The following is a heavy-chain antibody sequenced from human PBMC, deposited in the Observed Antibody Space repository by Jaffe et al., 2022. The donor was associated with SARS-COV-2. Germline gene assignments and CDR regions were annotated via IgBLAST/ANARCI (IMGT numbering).Heavy chain of an antibody. CDR3: ATDHRNSIHD. Sequence: QVQLVESGGGVVQPGRSLRLSCAASGFTFSNYGMHWVRQAPGKGLEWVAVIYYDGSNKFYADSVKGRFTISRDISKNTLYLQMNSLRAEDTAVYHCATDHRNSIHDWGQGTLVTVSS. CDR2: IYYDGSNK. D-gene: IGHD5-18*01. CDR1: GFTFSNYG. V-gene: IGHV3-33*01. J-gene: IGHJ4*02.